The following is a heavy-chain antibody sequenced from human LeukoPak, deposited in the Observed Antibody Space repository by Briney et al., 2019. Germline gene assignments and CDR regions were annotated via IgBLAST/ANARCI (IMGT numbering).Heavy chain of an antibody. V-gene: IGHV1-46*01. CDR3: ARDSPYSITIFGVAPLYYYYGMDV. Sequence: ASVKVSCKASGYTFTSYYMHWVRQAPGQGLEWMGIINPSGGSTSYAQKFQGRVTMTRGTSTSTVYMELSSLRSEDTAVYYCARDSPYSITIFGVAPLYYYYGMDVWGQGTTVTVSS. CDR2: INPSGGST. J-gene: IGHJ6*02. D-gene: IGHD3-3*01. CDR1: GYTFTSYY.